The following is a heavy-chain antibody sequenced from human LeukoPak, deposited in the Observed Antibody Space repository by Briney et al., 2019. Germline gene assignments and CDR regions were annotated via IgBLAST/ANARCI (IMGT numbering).Heavy chain of an antibody. D-gene: IGHD3-10*01. CDR1: GFTFSDYH. V-gene: IGHV3-11*06. CDR2: ISLSSTYT. Sequence: GGSLRLSCAASGFTFSDYHMSWIRQAPGKGLEWVSYISLSSTYTNYADFVKGRFTISRDNAKNLLYLQMNSLRAEDTAVYYCARDGWSGELDKDHFDYWGQGTLVTVSS. J-gene: IGHJ4*02. CDR3: ARDGWSGELDKDHFDY.